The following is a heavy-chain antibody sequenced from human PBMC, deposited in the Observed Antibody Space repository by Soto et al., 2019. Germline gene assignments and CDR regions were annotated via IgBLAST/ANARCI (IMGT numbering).Heavy chain of an antibody. J-gene: IGHJ4*02. D-gene: IGHD2-15*01. CDR2: IKSKTDGGTT. CDR1: GFTFSNAW. CDR3: TTTRYCSGGSCYSVWDY. V-gene: IGHV3-15*01. Sequence: GSLRLSCAASGFTFSNAWMSWVRQAPGKGLEWVGRIKSKTDGGTTDYAAPVKGRFTISRDDSKNTLYLQMNSLKTEDTAVYYCTTTRYCSGGSCYSVWDYWGQGTLVTVSS.